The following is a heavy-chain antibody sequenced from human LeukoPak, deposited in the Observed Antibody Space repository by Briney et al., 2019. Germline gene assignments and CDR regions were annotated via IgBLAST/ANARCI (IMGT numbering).Heavy chain of an antibody. Sequence: GGSLRLSCAASGFTFSSYWMHWVRQAPGKGLVWVSRINSDGSSTSYADSVKGRFTISRDNAKNTLYLQMNSLRAEDTAVYDCARVRYYGNWFYPWGQGALVTVSS. V-gene: IGHV3-74*01. CDR2: INSDGSST. CDR3: ARVRYYGNWFYP. D-gene: IGHD3-3*01. CDR1: GFTFSSYW. J-gene: IGHJ5*02.